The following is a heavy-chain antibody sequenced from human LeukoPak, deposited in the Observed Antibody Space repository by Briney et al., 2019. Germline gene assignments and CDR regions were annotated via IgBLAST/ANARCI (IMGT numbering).Heavy chain of an antibody. D-gene: IGHD3-10*01. Sequence: SQTLSLTCTVSGGSISSGDYYWSWIRQPPGKGLEWIGYIYYSGSTYYNPSLKSRVTISVDTSKNQFSLKLSSVTAADTAVYYCARSLGYGSGSYYRPPFRPFDYWGQGTLVTVSS. J-gene: IGHJ4*02. CDR1: GGSISSGDYY. V-gene: IGHV4-30-4*01. CDR2: IYYSGST. CDR3: ARSLGYGSGSYYRPPFRPFDY.